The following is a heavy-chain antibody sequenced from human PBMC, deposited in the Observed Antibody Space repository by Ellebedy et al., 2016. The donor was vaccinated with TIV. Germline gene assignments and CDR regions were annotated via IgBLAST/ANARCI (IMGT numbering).Heavy chain of an antibody. D-gene: IGHD1-7*01. J-gene: IGHJ3*02. V-gene: IGHV3-21*01. Sequence: GGSLRLSCAASGFTFSSYSMNWVRQAPGKGLEWVSSISSSSSYIYYADSVKGRFTISRDNAKNSLYMQMNSLSAEDTAVYYCARDENWNYGAFDIWGQGTMVTVSS. CDR2: ISSSSSYI. CDR3: ARDENWNYGAFDI. CDR1: GFTFSSYS.